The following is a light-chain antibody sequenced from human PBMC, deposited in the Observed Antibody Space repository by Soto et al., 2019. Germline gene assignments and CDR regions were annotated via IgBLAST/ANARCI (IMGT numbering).Light chain of an antibody. CDR1: QSISNW. Sequence: DIQMTQSPSTLSASVGDSVTITCRASQSISNWLAWYQQKPGKAPKLLIYKASILESGVPSGFSGSGSWTEFTLTISSLQPDDFATYYCQQYTGYPVTFGQGTRLEIK. V-gene: IGKV1-5*03. CDR2: KAS. CDR3: QQYTGYPVT. J-gene: IGKJ5*01.